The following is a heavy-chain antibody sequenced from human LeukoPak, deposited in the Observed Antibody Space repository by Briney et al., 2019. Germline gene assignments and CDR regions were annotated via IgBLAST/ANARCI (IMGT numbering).Heavy chain of an antibody. CDR2: ISGSGGST. D-gene: IGHD3-3*01. V-gene: IGHV3-23*01. CDR3: AKDGRFLEWLPPYFDY. CDR1: GFTFSSYA. J-gene: IGHJ4*02. Sequence: GGSLRLSCAASGFTFSSYAMSWVRQAPGKGLEWVSAISGSGGSTYYADSVKGRFTIFRDNSKYTLYLQMNSLRAEDTAVYYCAKDGRFLEWLPPYFDYWGQGTLVTVSS.